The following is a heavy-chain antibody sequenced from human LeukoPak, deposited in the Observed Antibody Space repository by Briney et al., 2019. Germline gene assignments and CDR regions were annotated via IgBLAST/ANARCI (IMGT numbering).Heavy chain of an antibody. V-gene: IGHV1-18*01. CDR2: ISAYNGNT. CDR3: ARASWSYSSSWYISLPLAEYFQH. Sequence: GASVKVSCKASGYTFTSYGISWVRQAPGQGLEWMGWISAYNGNTNYAQKLQGRVTMTTDTSTSTAYMELRSLRSDDTAVYYCARASWSYSSSWYISLPLAEYFQHWGQGTLVTVSS. CDR1: GYTFTSYG. D-gene: IGHD6-13*01. J-gene: IGHJ1*01.